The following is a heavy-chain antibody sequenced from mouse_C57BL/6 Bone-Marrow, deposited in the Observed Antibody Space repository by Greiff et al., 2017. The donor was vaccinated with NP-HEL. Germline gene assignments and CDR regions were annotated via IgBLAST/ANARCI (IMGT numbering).Heavy chain of an antibody. Sequence: QVQLKESGAELARPGASVKLSCKASGYTFTSYGISRVKQRTGQGLEWIGEIYPRSGNSYYNEKFKGTATLTADKSSSTAYMELRSLTSEDSAVYFCARRGSSYRYFDVWGTGTTVTVSS. D-gene: IGHD1-1*01. CDR3: ARRGSSYRYFDV. CDR2: IYPRSGNS. V-gene: IGHV1-81*01. J-gene: IGHJ1*03. CDR1: GYTFTSYG.